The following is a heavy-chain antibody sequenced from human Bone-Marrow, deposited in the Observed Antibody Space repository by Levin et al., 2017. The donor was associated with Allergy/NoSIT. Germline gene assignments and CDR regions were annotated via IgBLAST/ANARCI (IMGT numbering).Heavy chain of an antibody. CDR3: AKDSGYGGDDY. CDR1: GFTFNSYT. V-gene: IGHV3-23*01. CDR2: IRESGDTT. J-gene: IGHJ4*02. D-gene: IGHD4-23*01. Sequence: PGGSLRLSCTASGFTFNSYTMNWVRQAPGKGLEWVSAIRESGDTTYYADSVKGRFTISRDNSKNTLYLQINSLRAEDTAMYYCAKDSGYGGDDYWGLGTLVTVSS.